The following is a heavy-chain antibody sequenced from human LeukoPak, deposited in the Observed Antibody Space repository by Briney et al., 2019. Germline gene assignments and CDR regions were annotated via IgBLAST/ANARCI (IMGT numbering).Heavy chain of an antibody. D-gene: IGHD3-16*02. Sequence: ASVKVSCKTSGYTFTCYGISWVRQAPGQGLEWMGWISAYNGNTNYAQKLQGRVTMTTDTSTSTAYMELRSLRSDDTAVYYCAAQYYDYVWGSYRYYFDYWGQGALVTVSS. CDR2: ISAYNGNT. CDR1: GYTFTCYG. J-gene: IGHJ4*02. CDR3: AAQYYDYVWGSYRYYFDY. V-gene: IGHV1-18*01.